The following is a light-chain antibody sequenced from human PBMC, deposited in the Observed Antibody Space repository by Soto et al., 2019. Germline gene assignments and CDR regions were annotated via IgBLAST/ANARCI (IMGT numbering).Light chain of an antibody. CDR2: NTD. V-gene: IGLV8-61*01. CDR1: SGSVSTSFY. J-gene: IGLJ2*01. Sequence: QTVVTQEPSFSVSPGGTVTLTCGLSSGSVSTSFYPSWYQQTPGHAPRTLISNTDTRSSGVPDRFSGSILGNKAALTITGAQADDESDYYCLLYVGSGISLFGGGTKLTVL. CDR3: LLYVGSGISL.